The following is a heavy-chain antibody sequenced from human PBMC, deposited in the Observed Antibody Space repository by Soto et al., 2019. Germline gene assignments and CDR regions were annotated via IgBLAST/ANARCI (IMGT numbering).Heavy chain of an antibody. D-gene: IGHD2-2*01. CDR2: ISSSSSYI. CDR3: ARGLGRSVVVPAAMNNWFDP. J-gene: IGHJ5*02. V-gene: IGHV3-21*01. Sequence: KGLEWVSSISSSSSYIYYADSVKGRFTISIDNAKNSLYLQMNGLRAEDTAVYYCARGLGRSVVVPAAMNNWFDPWGQGTLVTVSS.